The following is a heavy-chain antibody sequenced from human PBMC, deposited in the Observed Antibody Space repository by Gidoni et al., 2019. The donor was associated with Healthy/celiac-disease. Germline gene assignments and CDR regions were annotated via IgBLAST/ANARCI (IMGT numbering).Heavy chain of an antibody. CDR1: GFTFSSYA. CDR2: ISYDGSNK. V-gene: IGHV3-30-3*01. D-gene: IGHD1-26*01. J-gene: IGHJ4*02. Sequence: QVQLVESGGGVVQPGRSLRLSCAASGFTFSSYAMHWVRQAPGKGLEWVAVISYDGSNKYYADSVKGRFTISRDNSKNTLYLQMNSLRAEDTAVYYCARVGGGSYLVLADYWGQGTLVTVSS. CDR3: ARVGGGSYLVLADY.